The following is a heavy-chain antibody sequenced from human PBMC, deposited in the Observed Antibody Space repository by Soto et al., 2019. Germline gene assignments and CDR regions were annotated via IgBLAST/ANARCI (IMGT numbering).Heavy chain of an antibody. CDR1: CGSISRRTYY. Sequence: SGNLFLTFAGSCGSISRRTYYWGWVPPPPGIGLELDARIFFRGDTLYHPSPKSRITTSVDTSKTQFSLRLSSVTAADTAVYYCARRDGYNDDAFDLWGQGTMVT. CDR2: IFFRGDT. V-gene: IGHV4-39*01. CDR3: ARRDGYNDDAFDL. D-gene: IGHD5-12*01. J-gene: IGHJ3*01.